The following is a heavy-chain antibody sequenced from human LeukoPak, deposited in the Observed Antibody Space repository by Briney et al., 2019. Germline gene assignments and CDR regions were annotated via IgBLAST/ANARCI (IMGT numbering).Heavy chain of an antibody. V-gene: IGHV3-23*01. Sequence: GGSLRLSCAASGFTFSSYAMSWVRQAPGKGLEWVSAISGSGGSTYYADSVKGRFTISRDNSKNTLYLQMNSLRAEDTAVYYCAKLPVNFYDSSGDYWGQGTLVTVSS. CDR1: GFTFSSYA. CDR3: AKLPVNFYDSSGDY. D-gene: IGHD3-22*01. J-gene: IGHJ4*02. CDR2: ISGSGGST.